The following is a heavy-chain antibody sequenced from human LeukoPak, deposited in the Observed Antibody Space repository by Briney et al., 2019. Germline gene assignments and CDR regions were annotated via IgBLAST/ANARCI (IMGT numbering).Heavy chain of an antibody. CDR3: ARGEYMYGHDIDF. CDR2: MNPDNGNT. V-gene: IGHV1-8*01. Sequence: ASVKVSCKAYGYTFNRYDINWVRRATGQRLEWLGWMNPDNGNTGYAQKFQGRLTMTSNTSISTVYMELSSLRYEDTAIYYCARGEYMYGHDIDFWGQGTLVTVSS. CDR1: GYTFNRYD. D-gene: IGHD2/OR15-2a*01. J-gene: IGHJ4*02.